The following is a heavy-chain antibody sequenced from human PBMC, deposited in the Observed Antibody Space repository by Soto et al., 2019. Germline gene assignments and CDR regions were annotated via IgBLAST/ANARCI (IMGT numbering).Heavy chain of an antibody. CDR2: IGTAGDT. J-gene: IGHJ4*02. CDR1: GFTFSSYD. D-gene: IGHD6-13*01. Sequence: EVQLVESGGGLVQPGGSLRLSCAASGFTFSSYDMHWVRQATGKGLEWVSAIGTAGDTYYPGSVKGRFTISRENAKNSLYLHMNSLRAGDTAVYYCARFAVGQLYDYWGQGTLVTVSS. CDR3: ARFAVGQLYDY. V-gene: IGHV3-13*04.